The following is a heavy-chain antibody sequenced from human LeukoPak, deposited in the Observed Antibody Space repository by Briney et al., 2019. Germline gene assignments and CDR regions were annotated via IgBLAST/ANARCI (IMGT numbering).Heavy chain of an antibody. J-gene: IGHJ4*02. Sequence: SETLSLTCTVSGYYISNGYYWGWIRQPPGKGLEWIGNIYHSGSTYYNPSLKSRVTISVDTSKNQFSLKLSSVTAADTAVYYCARELLSGDPSIGNWGQGTLVTVSS. V-gene: IGHV4-38-2*02. CDR2: IYHSGST. D-gene: IGHD7-27*01. CDR1: GYYISNGYY. CDR3: ARELLSGDPSIGN.